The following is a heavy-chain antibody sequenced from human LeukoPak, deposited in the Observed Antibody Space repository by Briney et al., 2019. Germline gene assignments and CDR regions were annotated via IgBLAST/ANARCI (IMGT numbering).Heavy chain of an antibody. J-gene: IGHJ4*02. CDR3: TRRGAYYVDY. V-gene: IGHV3-23*01. CDR1: GFTFGTSA. D-gene: IGHD3-16*01. CDR2: ITSGDGSP. Sequence: AGGSLRLSCAASGFTFGTSAMSWVRQTPGKGLEWVSTITSGDGSPYYADSVKGRFTISRDNSNNMLYLQMNSLRAEDTAVYYCTRRGAYYVDYWGRGIPVTVSS.